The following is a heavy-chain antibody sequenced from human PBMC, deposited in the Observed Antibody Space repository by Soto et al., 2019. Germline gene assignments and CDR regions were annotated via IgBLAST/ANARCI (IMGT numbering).Heavy chain of an antibody. CDR2: ISYDGSNT. D-gene: IGHD3-3*01. CDR3: AKGGVRLFPYYYYGMDV. J-gene: IGHJ6*02. Sequence: QVQLVESGGGVVQPGRSLRLSCAASGFTFSSYGMHWVRQAPGKGLEWVAVISYDGSNTYYADSVKGRFTISRDNSKNTLYLQMNSLRAEDTAVYYCAKGGVRLFPYYYYGMDVWGQGTTVTVSS. V-gene: IGHV3-30*18. CDR1: GFTFSSYG.